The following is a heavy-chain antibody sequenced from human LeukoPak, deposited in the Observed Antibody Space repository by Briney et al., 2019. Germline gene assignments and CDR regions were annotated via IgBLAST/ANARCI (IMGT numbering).Heavy chain of an antibody. D-gene: IGHD4-17*01. CDR3: ARHPTVTTQFDY. Sequence: ASVKVSCKASGGTFSSYAISWVRQAPGQGLEWMGGIIPIFGTANYAQKFQSRVTITADESTSTAYMELSSLRSEDTAVYYCARHPTVTTQFDYWGQGTLVTVSS. V-gene: IGHV1-69*01. CDR1: GGTFSSYA. J-gene: IGHJ4*02. CDR2: IIPIFGTA.